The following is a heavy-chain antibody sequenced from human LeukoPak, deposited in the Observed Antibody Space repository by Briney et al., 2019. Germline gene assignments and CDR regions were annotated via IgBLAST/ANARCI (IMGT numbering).Heavy chain of an antibody. J-gene: IGHJ4*02. D-gene: IGHD3-22*01. CDR1: GGSISSSSYY. CDR3: ARGRKPNYYDSSGPNTLFGY. V-gene: IGHV4-39*07. Sequence: PSETLSLTCTVSGGSISSSSYYWGWIRQPPGKGLEWIGSIYYSGSTNYNPSLKSRVTISVDTSKNQFSLKLSSVTAADTAVYYCARGRKPNYYDSSGPNTLFGYWGQGTLVTVSS. CDR2: IYYSGST.